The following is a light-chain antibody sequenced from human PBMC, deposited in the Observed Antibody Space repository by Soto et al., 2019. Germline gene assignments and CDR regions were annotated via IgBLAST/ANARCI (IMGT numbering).Light chain of an antibody. V-gene: IGLV2-23*01. CDR1: TSFVGTYNF. J-gene: IGLJ1*01. CDR2: EDT. CDR3: CSYVGASTYV. Sequence: ELTLPASVSGSAGQSISISCTGTTSFVGTYNFVSWYQQHPVKAPQVLIYEDTKRPSGVSNRFSGSTSGSTASLTISGLQTEDEADYYCCSYVGASTYVFGTGTKVTLL.